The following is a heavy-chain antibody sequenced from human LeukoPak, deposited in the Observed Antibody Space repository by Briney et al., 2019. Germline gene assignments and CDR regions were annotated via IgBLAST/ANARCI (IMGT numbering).Heavy chain of an antibody. CDR2: ITHVGDS. CDR1: GASFSGNY. D-gene: IGHD3-10*01. V-gene: IGHV4-34*01. CDR3: ARGNRRLAYYGSGSRLPFDY. Sequence: SETLSLTCSVFGASFSGNYWIWIRQPPGKGLEWIGEITHVGDSNYNPSLKSRVTISLDTSKSQFSLKLHSLTAADTAVYYCARGNRRLAYYGSGSRLPFDYWGQGTLVTVSS. J-gene: IGHJ4*02.